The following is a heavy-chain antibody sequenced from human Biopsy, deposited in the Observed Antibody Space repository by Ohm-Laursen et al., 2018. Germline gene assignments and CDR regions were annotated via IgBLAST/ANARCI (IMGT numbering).Heavy chain of an antibody. Sequence: GTLSLTCNVSGGDINNYYWSWIRQPPGKGLEWIGDVYYSGSTNRNPSLKSRVTILVDTSKNQFSLKLSSVTAADTAIYYCAREAIGVATAFDIWGQGTMVTVSS. CDR2: VYYSGST. V-gene: IGHV4-59*01. CDR1: GGDINNYY. D-gene: IGHD5-12*01. J-gene: IGHJ3*02. CDR3: AREAIGVATAFDI.